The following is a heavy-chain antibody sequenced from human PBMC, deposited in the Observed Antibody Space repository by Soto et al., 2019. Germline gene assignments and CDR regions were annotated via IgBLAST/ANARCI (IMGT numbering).Heavy chain of an antibody. CDR2: ISSSGNYA. CDR3: ARSSGSYWWEFDY. V-gene: IGHV3-11*06. Sequence: QVQLVESGGGLVQPAGSLRLSCAASGFTFSDYYMSWIRQAPGKGLEWVSYISSSGNYADYADSVKGRFSISRDNAKNTLKLQVHSLSAEDTDVYDWARSSGSYWWEFDYWGQGTLGTVAS. D-gene: IGHD3-10*01. J-gene: IGHJ4*02. CDR1: GFTFSDYY.